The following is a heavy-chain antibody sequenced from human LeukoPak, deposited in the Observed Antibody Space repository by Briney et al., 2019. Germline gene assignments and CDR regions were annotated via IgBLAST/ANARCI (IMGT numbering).Heavy chain of an antibody. CDR3: ARGRKGVKPIITILFDP. D-gene: IGHD3-3*01. CDR1: GGSFSGYY. CDR2: INHSGST. V-gene: IGHV4-34*01. J-gene: IGHJ5*02. Sequence: PSETLSLTCAVYGGSFSGYYWSWIRQPPGKGLEWIGEINHSGSTNYNPSLKSRVTISVDTSKNQFSLKLSSVTAADTAVYYCARGRKGVKPIITILFDPWGQGTLVTVSS.